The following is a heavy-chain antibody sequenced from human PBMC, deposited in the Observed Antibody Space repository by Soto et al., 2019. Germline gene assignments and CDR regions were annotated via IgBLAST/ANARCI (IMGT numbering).Heavy chain of an antibody. Sequence: QVQLVESGGGVVQPGRSLRLSCAASGFTFSSYGMHWVRQAPGKGLEWVAVISYDGSNKYYADSVKGRFTISRDNSKNTMXLQMNSRRAEDTAVYYCAKDVLRFLEWLAFYGMDVWGQGTTVTVSS. CDR1: GFTFSSYG. CDR3: AKDVLRFLEWLAFYGMDV. J-gene: IGHJ6*02. V-gene: IGHV3-30*18. CDR2: ISYDGSNK. D-gene: IGHD3-3*01.